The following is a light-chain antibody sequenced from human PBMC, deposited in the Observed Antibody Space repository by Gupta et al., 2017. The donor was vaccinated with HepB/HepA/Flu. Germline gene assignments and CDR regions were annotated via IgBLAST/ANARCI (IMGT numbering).Light chain of an antibody. J-gene: IGLJ3*02. Sequence: QSALTQPPSASGSPGPSVTIFCTGTSSDVGDYNYVSWYQHHPGKAPKLIISEVTKRPSGVPDRFSGSKSGNTASLTVSGLQTEDEADYYCSSYAGSDNLGVFGGGTKLTVL. V-gene: IGLV2-8*01. CDR1: SSDVGDYNY. CDR2: EVT. CDR3: SSYAGSDNLGV.